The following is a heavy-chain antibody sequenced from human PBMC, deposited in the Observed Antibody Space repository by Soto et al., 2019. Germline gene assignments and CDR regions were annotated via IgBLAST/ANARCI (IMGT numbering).Heavy chain of an antibody. CDR1: GYTFTSYG. D-gene: IGHD2-21*02. CDR3: ARDKPVVTLTEYFQH. Sequence: QVQLVQSGAEVKKPGASVKVSCKASGYTFTSYGISWVRQAPGQGLEWMGWISAYNGNTNYAQKRQGRVTMTTDTSTSTAYMELRSLRSDDTAVYYCARDKPVVTLTEYFQHWGQGTLVTVSS. V-gene: IGHV1-18*04. J-gene: IGHJ1*01. CDR2: ISAYNGNT.